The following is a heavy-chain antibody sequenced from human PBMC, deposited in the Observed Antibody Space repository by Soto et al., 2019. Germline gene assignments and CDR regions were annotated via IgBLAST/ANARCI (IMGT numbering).Heavy chain of an antibody. Sequence: QVQLVESGGGVVQPGRSLRLSCAASGFTFSSYGMHWVRQAPGKGLEWVAVIWYDGSNKYYADPVKGRFTISRDNSKNTLYLQMNSLRAEDTAVYYCARSVNGMDVWGQGTTVTVSS. CDR1: GFTFSSYG. J-gene: IGHJ6*02. D-gene: IGHD2-8*01. CDR2: IWYDGSNK. V-gene: IGHV3-33*01. CDR3: ARSVNGMDV.